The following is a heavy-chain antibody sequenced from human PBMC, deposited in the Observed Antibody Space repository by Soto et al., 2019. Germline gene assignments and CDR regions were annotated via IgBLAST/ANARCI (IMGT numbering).Heavy chain of an antibody. J-gene: IGHJ4*02. D-gene: IGHD6-19*01. Sequence: QVQRVQSGAEVKKPGASVKVSCKASGYTFTSYGISWVRQAPGQGLEWMGWISAYNGNTKYTQKLQGRVTMTTDTSTSTGYMELRSLRSDDTAVYYCARDLAVGLVDYWGQGTLVTVSS. V-gene: IGHV1-18*01. CDR1: GYTFTSYG. CDR3: ARDLAVGLVDY. CDR2: ISAYNGNT.